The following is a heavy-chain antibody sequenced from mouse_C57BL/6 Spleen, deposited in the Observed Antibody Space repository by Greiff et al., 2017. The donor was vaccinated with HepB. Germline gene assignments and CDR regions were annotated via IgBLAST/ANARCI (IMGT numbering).Heavy chain of an antibody. CDR1: GYTFTDYY. Sequence: EVQLQESGPVLVKPGASVKMSCKASGYTFTDYYMNWVKQSHGKSLEWIGVINPYNGGTSYNQKFKGKATLTVDKSSSTAYIELNSLTSEDSAVYYCARQLLDYYAMDYWGQGTSVTVSS. CDR3: ARQLLDYYAMDY. V-gene: IGHV1-19*01. J-gene: IGHJ4*01. CDR2: INPYNGGT. D-gene: IGHD3-1*01.